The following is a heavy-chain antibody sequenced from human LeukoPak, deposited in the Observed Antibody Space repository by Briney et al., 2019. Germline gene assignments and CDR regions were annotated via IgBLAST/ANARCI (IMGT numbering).Heavy chain of an antibody. CDR2: IYHSGST. V-gene: IGHV4-38-2*01. D-gene: IGHD3-22*01. CDR3: ASPRYSYNIIVSEYPFDT. Sequence: SETLSLTCAVSGYSISSGYYWGWIRQPPGKGLEWIGSIYHSGSTYYNPSLKSRVTISVDTSKNQFSLKLSSVTAADTAVYYFASPRYSYNIIVSEYPFDTWGKGTMVTVSP. J-gene: IGHJ3*02. CDR1: GYSISSGYY.